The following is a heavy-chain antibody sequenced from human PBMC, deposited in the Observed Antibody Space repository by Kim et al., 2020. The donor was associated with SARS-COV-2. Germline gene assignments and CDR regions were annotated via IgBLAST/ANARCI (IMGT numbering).Heavy chain of an antibody. D-gene: IGHD3-22*01. V-gene: IGHV4-4*02. Sequence: TNYNPSLKSRVTISVDKSKNQFSLKLSSVTAADTAVYYCARALEPSGLDYWGQGTLVTVSS. CDR2: T. J-gene: IGHJ4*02. CDR3: ARALEPSGLDY.